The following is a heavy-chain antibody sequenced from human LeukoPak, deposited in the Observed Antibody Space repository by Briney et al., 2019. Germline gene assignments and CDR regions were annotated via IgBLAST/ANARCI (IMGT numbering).Heavy chain of an antibody. V-gene: IGHV3-11*05. Sequence: GGSLRLSCAASGFTFSNYAMTWIRQAPGKGLEWVSYITSSSGYTNHADSVKGRFTISRDNAKNSLYLQMNSLRAEDTAVYYCARGEGLMADYWGQGTLVTVSS. CDR1: GFTFSNYA. CDR3: ARGEGLMADY. D-gene: IGHD2-8*01. CDR2: ITSSSGYT. J-gene: IGHJ4*02.